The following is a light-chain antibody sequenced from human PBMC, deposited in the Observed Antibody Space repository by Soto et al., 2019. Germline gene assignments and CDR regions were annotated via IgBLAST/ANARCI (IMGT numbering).Light chain of an antibody. Sequence: EVVLTQSPGTLSLSPGERATLSCRASQSVSNNLAWYQQKPGQAPRLLIYGASNRATGIPARFSGSGSGTEFTLTISSLQSEDFAVYYCQHYNNWPSWTFGQGTKVDI. CDR1: QSVSNN. CDR3: QHYNNWPSWT. V-gene: IGKV3-15*01. J-gene: IGKJ1*01. CDR2: GAS.